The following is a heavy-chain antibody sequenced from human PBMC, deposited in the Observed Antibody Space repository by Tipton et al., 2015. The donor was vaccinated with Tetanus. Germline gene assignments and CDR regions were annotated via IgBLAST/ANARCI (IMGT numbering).Heavy chain of an antibody. CDR2: LSDSGGP. V-gene: IGHV4-39*01. Sequence: TLSLTCTVSGGSISNSAYYWGWIRQAPGKGLEWVASLSDSGGPKCNPSLQSRVTISADPTKNQVSLRLTTVTAADSAMYYCVRQGSGGRSFDVWGQGTLVTVSS. CDR1: GGSISNSAYY. CDR3: VRQGSGGRSFDV. D-gene: IGHD1-26*01. J-gene: IGHJ3*01.